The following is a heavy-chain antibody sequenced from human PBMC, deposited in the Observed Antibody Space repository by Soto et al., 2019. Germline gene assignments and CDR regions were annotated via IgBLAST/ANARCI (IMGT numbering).Heavy chain of an antibody. CDR3: ARFSSLYYYGSGTSGFDY. V-gene: IGHV4-39*01. CDR1: DGSISSSSYY. Sequence: QLQLQESGPGLVKPSETLSLTCTVSDGSISSSSYYWGWIRQPPGKGLEWIGSLYYSGSTYYNPSIMRRVPISVDTSKNQFSLKLSFVTAADTAVYYCARFSSLYYYGSGTSGFDYWGQGTLVTVSS. J-gene: IGHJ4*02. D-gene: IGHD3-10*01. CDR2: LYYSGST.